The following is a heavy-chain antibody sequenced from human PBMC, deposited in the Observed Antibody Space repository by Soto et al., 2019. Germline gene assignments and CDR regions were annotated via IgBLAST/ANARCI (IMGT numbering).Heavy chain of an antibody. CDR2: IHYSGTT. V-gene: IGHV4-59*01. CDR3: ARYNSYAIDY. CDR1: GTSISRSD. Sequence: LSLACTVSGTSISRSDWSWIRQPPGKGLEWIANIHYSGTTNYNPSLASRVTLSVDTSKNQFSLKMTSVTAADRAMYFCARYNSYAIDYWGRGTLVTVSS. D-gene: IGHD2-8*01. J-gene: IGHJ4*02.